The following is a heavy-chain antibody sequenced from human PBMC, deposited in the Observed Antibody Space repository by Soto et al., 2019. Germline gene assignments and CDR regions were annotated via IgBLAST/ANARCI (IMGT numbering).Heavy chain of an antibody. J-gene: IGHJ5*02. D-gene: IGHD6-13*01. CDR2: ISAKTGNT. Sequence: ASVKVSCKASGYTFTTYGISWLRQAPGQGLEWMAWISAKTGNTNYAQNFQGRVTVTTDTSTSTAYMELRSLKYEDTAVYYCARYRSSSSLRFDPWGQGTLVTVSS. CDR1: GYTFTTYG. V-gene: IGHV1-18*01. CDR3: ARYRSSSSLRFDP.